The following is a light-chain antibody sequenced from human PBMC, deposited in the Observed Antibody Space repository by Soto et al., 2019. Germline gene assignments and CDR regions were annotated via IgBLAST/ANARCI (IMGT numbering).Light chain of an antibody. J-gene: IGLJ2*01. CDR2: SNN. CDR1: SSNIGSNT. V-gene: IGLV1-44*01. Sequence: QSVLTQPPSASGTPGQRVTSSCYGSSSNIGSNTVNWYQQLPGTAPKLLIYSNNQRPSGVPDRFSGSKSGTSAFLAISGLQSEAEACYYCAALDDSLNCPHVVFGGGTELTVL. CDR3: AALDDSLNCPHVV.